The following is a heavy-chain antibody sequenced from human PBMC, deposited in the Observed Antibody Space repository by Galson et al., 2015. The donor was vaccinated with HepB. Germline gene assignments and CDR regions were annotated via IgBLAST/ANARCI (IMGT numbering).Heavy chain of an antibody. Sequence: SVKVSCKASGYTFTSYYMHWVRQAPGQGLEWMGIINPSGGSTSYAQKFQGRVTMTRDTSTSTVYMELSSLRSEDTAVYYCARDRLGVVPAAMGYFQHWGQGTLVTVSS. CDR2: INPSGGST. V-gene: IGHV1-46*01. J-gene: IGHJ1*01. CDR3: ARDRLGVVPAAMGYFQH. D-gene: IGHD2-2*01. CDR1: GYTFTSYY.